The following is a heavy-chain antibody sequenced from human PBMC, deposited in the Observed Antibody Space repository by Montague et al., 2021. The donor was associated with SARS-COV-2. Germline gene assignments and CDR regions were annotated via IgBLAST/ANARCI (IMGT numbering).Heavy chain of an antibody. Sequence: SETLSLTCALSGVSITSTNWWSLVRQPPGEGLEWIGEISYGGIATYNPSLKSRATISMDRSRNLFSLKLSSVTAADTAIYYCARKVLTVPADYWGQGTLVTVS. CDR1: GVSITSTNW. CDR2: ISYGGIA. J-gene: IGHJ4*02. D-gene: IGHD4-11*01. CDR3: ARKVLTVPADY. V-gene: IGHV4-4*02.